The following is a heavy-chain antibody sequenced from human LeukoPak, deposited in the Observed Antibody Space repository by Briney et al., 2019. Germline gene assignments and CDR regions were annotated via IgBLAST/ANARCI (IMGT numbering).Heavy chain of an antibody. V-gene: IGHV3-23*01. Sequence: GGSLRLSCAASGFTFSTSAMRWVRQAPGRGLEWVSANTPSGYDTYYADSVRGRFTISRDNSKNTVYLQMNSLRAEDTAVYYCAKDRATSSGSYYGYFDYWGQGILVTVSS. CDR3: AKDRATSSGSYYGYFDY. CDR2: NTPSGYDT. D-gene: IGHD1-26*01. CDR1: GFTFSTSA. J-gene: IGHJ4*02.